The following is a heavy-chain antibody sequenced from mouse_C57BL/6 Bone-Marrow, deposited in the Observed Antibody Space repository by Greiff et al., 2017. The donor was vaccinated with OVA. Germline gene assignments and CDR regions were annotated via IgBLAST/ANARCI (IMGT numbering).Heavy chain of an antibody. CDR1: GYTFTDYT. D-gene: IGHD1-1*01. Sequence: VQLQQSDAELVKPGASVKISCKASGYTFTDYTIHWMKQRPEQGLEWIGYIYPRDGSTKYNEKFKGKATLTADKSSSTAYMQLNSLTSEDSAVYFCARGSDDSSYDFDVWGTGTTVTVSS. CDR2: IYPRDGST. V-gene: IGHV1-78*01. CDR3: ARGSDDSSYDFDV. J-gene: IGHJ1*03.